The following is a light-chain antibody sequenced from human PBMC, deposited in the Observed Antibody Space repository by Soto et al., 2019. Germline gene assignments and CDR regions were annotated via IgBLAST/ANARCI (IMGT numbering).Light chain of an antibody. J-gene: IGKJ1*01. CDR3: MQAAHWPRT. Sequence: DVVMAQSPLSLPVALGQPASMSCRSNQSLVFRDGNTYLNWFHQRPGQSPRRLIYKVSYRDSGVPDLFSGSGSGTDFTLTISRVEAEDVGIYYCMQAAHWPRTFGQGTRVEI. V-gene: IGKV2-30*01. CDR1: QSLVFRDGNTY. CDR2: KVS.